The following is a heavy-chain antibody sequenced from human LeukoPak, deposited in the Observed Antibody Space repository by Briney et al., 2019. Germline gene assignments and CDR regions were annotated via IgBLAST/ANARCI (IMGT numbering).Heavy chain of an antibody. D-gene: IGHD2-21*01. CDR2: ISSSSSTI. J-gene: IGHJ4*02. V-gene: IGHV3-48*01. CDR1: GFTFSSYS. CDR3: ANIMGVIDY. Sequence: GGSLRLSCAASGFTFSSYSMNWVRQAPGKGLEWVSYISSSSSTIYYADSVKGRFTISRDNSKNTLYLQMNSLRAEDTAVYYCANIMGVIDYWGQGTLVTVSS.